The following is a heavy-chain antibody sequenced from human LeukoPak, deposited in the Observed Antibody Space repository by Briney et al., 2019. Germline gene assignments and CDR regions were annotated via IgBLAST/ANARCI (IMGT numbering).Heavy chain of an antibody. CDR2: INHNGNVN. J-gene: IGHJ6*02. Sequence: PGGSLRLSCAASGFALSSHWMNWARQAPGKGLEWVASINHNGNVNYYVDSVKGRFTISRDNAKNSLYLQMSNLRAEDTAVYFCARGGGLDVWGQGATATVSS. D-gene: IGHD3-16*01. V-gene: IGHV3-7*03. CDR3: ARGGGLDV. CDR1: GFALSSHW.